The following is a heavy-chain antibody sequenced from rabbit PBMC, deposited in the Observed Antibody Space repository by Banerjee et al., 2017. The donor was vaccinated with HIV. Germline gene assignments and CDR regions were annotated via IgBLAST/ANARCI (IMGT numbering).Heavy chain of an antibody. CDR1: GFSFSNKYV. CDR3: ARDYAGYGSLAL. Sequence: QEQLEESGGDLVKPEGSLTLTCTASGFSFSNKYVMCWVRQAPGKGLEWIACIGTSSGITWYASWVIGRFTISRSTSLSTVDLKMTSLTVADTATYFCARDYAGYGSLALWGPGTLVTVS. D-gene: IGHD7-1*01. V-gene: IGHV1S43*01. CDR2: IGTSSGIT. J-gene: IGHJ4*01.